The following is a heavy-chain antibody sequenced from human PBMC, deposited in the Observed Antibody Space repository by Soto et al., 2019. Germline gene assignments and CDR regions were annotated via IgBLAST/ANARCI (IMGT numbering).Heavy chain of an antibody. CDR3: ATSQKGSNWSYFDH. V-gene: IGHV4-39*01. CDR1: GGSISGMYYY. CDR2: VFYTGFT. D-gene: IGHD1-20*01. Sequence: SETLSLTCAVSGGSISGMYYYWAWLRQSPGKGPEWIGSVFYTGFTSYNPSLQSRVSVSLDTSKSQFSLKLSAVTAADPAVYYCATSQKGSNWSYFDHWGQGALVTVSS. J-gene: IGHJ4*02.